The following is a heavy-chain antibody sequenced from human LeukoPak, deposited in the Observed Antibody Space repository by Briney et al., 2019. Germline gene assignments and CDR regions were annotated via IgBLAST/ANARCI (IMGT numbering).Heavy chain of an antibody. Sequence: SETLSLTCIVSGGSISGYYWSWIRQPPGKGLEWIGYIYYSGSSGGTDYNPSLKSRVTISVDMSKNQFSLKLSPVTAADTALYYCARHQAGGSFDYWGQGTLVTVSS. D-gene: IGHD1-26*01. CDR3: ARHQAGGSFDY. CDR2: IYYSGSSGGT. V-gene: IGHV4-59*01. CDR1: GGSISGYY. J-gene: IGHJ4*02.